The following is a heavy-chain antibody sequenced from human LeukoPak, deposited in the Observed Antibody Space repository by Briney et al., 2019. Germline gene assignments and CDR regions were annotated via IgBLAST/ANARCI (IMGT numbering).Heavy chain of an antibody. D-gene: IGHD3-16*01. J-gene: IGHJ4*02. V-gene: IGHV3-7*04. CDR3: ARDSTLSNY. CDR1: GLTFSSYW. CDR2: IKYDGSET. Sequence: GGSLRLSCAASGLTFSSYWMTWVRQAPGKGLEWVATIKYDGSETYYVDSVRGRFSISRDSAKNPLYLQMNSLRAEDTAVYYCARDSTLSNYWGQGTLVTVSS.